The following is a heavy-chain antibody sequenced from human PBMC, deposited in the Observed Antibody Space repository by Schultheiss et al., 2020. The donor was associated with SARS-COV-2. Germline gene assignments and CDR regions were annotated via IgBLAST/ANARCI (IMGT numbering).Heavy chain of an antibody. J-gene: IGHJ4*02. V-gene: IGHV4-59*08. D-gene: IGHD6-13*01. CDR2: IYYSGST. CDR1: GGSFSGYY. Sequence: SETLSLTCAVYGGSFSGYYWSWIRQPPGKGLEWIGSIYYSGSTNYNPSLKSRVTISVDTSKNQFSLKLSSVTAADTAVYYCARHGRYSTVEVDYWGQGALVTVSS. CDR3: ARHGRYSTVEVDY.